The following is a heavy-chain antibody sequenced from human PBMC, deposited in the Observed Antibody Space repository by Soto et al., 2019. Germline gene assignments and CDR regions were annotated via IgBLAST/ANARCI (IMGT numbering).Heavy chain of an antibody. Sequence: QVQLQQWGAGLLKPSETLSLTCAVYGGSFSGYYWSWIRQPPGKGLEWIGEINHSGSTNYNPSLKSRVTISVDTSKNQFSLKLGSVTAADTAVYYCARERVVDTAMVSVFDYWGQGTLVTVSS. J-gene: IGHJ4*02. CDR3: ARERVVDTAMVSVFDY. CDR1: GGSFSGYY. CDR2: INHSGST. D-gene: IGHD5-18*01. V-gene: IGHV4-34*01.